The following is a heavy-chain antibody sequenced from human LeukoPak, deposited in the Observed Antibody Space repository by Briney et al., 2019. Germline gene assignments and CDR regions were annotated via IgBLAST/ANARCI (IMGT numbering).Heavy chain of an antibody. Sequence: PSQTLSLTCTVSGGSISSGDYYWSWIRQPPGKGLEYIGYIYYTGSTYYNPSLKSRITISVDTSKNQFSLRLSSVTAADTAVYYCARIEAVTRGYNHAYYFDYWGQGTLVTVSS. D-gene: IGHD5-18*01. V-gene: IGHV4-30-4*08. J-gene: IGHJ4*02. CDR3: ARIEAVTRGYNHAYYFDY. CDR1: GGSISSGDYY. CDR2: IYYTGST.